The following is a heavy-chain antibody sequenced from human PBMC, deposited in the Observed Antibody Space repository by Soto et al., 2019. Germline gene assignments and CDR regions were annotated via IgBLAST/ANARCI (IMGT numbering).Heavy chain of an antibody. V-gene: IGHV1-8*02. CDR2: VNPNSNET. CDR1: GYTFSSFD. CDR3: VRSGRLSGIDS. Sequence: QVQLVQSGAEVKKPGASVKVSCEASGYTFSSFDISWVRQASGQGLEWMGWVNPNSNETDYAQKFQGRVTMTGNTSIRTAYMELSRLRSDDTAVYYCVRSGRLSGIDSWGQGTLVTVSS. D-gene: IGHD1-26*01. J-gene: IGHJ4*02.